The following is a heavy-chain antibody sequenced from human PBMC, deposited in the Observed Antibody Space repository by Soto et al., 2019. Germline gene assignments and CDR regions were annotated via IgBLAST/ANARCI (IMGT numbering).Heavy chain of an antibody. J-gene: IGHJ4*02. CDR2: ISSSSSTI. Sequence: EVQLVESGGGLVQPGGSLRLSCAASGFTFSSYSMNWVRQAPGKGLEWVSFISSSSSTIYYADSEKGRFTISRDNAKNSRYMQMNSLRDEDTAVYDCARDPGYSYGPPDYWGQGTLVTVSS. V-gene: IGHV3-48*02. D-gene: IGHD5-18*01. CDR3: ARDPGYSYGPPDY. CDR1: GFTFSSYS.